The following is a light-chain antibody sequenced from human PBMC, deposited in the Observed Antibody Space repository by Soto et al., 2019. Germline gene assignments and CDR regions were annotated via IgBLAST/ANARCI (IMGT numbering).Light chain of an antibody. CDR2: LGS. J-gene: IGKJ4*01. CDR1: QSLLHSNGYNY. Sequence: DIVMTQSPLSLPVTPEEPASISCRSSQSLLHSNGYNYLDWYLQKPGQSPQLLIYLGSNRASGVPDRFSGSGSGTDFTLKISRVEAEDVGVYYCMQALQTPRVFGGGTKVEIK. V-gene: IGKV2-28*01. CDR3: MQALQTPRV.